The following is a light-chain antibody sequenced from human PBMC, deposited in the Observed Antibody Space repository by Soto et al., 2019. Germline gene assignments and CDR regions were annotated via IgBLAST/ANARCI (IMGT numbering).Light chain of an antibody. V-gene: IGLV2-14*01. Sequence: QSALTQPASVSGSPGQSITISCTRTSSDVGGYNYVSWYQQHPVKAPKLMIYDVTNRPSGVSDRFSGSKSGNTASLTISGLQAEDEADYYCSSYTSSSTPYVVGTGTKLTVL. J-gene: IGLJ1*01. CDR3: SSYTSSSTPYV. CDR1: SSDVGGYNY. CDR2: DVT.